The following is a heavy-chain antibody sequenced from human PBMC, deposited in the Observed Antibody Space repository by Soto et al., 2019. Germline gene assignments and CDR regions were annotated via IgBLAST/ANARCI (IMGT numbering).Heavy chain of an antibody. CDR3: ARGYSRSWRYYNWFDP. J-gene: IGHJ5*02. CDR1: GYTFTIYG. D-gene: IGHD6-13*01. CDR2: ISAYNGNT. Sequence: QVQLVQSGAEVKSPGASVKVSCKASGYTFTIYGISCVRQAPGQGLEWLGWISAYNGNTNYVQKLQGRVTMTTDTSTSTDYMELRSLRSDDTAVYYCARGYSRSWRYYNWFDPWGQGTLVNVSS. V-gene: IGHV1-18*04.